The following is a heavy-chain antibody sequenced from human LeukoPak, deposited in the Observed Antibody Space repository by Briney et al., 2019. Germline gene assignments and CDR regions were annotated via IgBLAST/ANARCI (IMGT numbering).Heavy chain of an antibody. D-gene: IGHD3-3*01. CDR3: ARVPDFGSGYNPFVY. V-gene: IGHV1-69*05. J-gene: IGHJ4*02. Sequence: SVKVSCKASGGAFSSYAISWVRQAPGQGLEWMGGIIPIFGTANYAQKFQGRVTITTDESTSTAYMELSSLRSEDTAVYYCARVPDFGSGYNPFVYWGQGTLVTVSS. CDR1: GGAFSSYA. CDR2: IIPIFGTA.